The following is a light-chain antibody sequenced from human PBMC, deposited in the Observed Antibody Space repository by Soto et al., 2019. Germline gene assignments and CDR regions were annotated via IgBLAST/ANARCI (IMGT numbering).Light chain of an antibody. V-gene: IGKV3-15*01. J-gene: IGKJ5*01. CDR3: QQYTNWPPIT. CDR1: QRVGSS. Sequence: EIVMTQSPATLAVSPGVRATLSCRASQRVGSSVAWYWQKPGQAPRLLIYSASTRATGIPDRFSGSGSGTEFTLTISSLQSEDFGVYYWQQYTNWPPITFGQGTRLEIK. CDR2: SAS.